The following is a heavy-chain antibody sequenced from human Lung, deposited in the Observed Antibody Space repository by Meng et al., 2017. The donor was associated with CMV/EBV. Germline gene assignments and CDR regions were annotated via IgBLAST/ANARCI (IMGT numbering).Heavy chain of an antibody. CDR1: GGSFSGYY. V-gene: IGHV4-38-2*01. Sequence: GSLRLSCAVYGGSFSGYYWGWIRQPPGKGLEWIGSVYKSGTTYYKPSLKSRVTISLETSKNQFSLKLSSVTAADTAVYYCARGFHGTVDYWGQGTLVTGSS. J-gene: IGHJ4*02. CDR2: VYKSGTT. CDR3: ARGFHGTVDY.